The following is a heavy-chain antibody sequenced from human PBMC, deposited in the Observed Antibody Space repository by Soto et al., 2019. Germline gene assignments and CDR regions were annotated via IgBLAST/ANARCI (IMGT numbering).Heavy chain of an antibody. CDR1: GFTFSSYA. V-gene: IGHV3-23*01. D-gene: IGHD3-22*01. Sequence: GGSLRLSCAASGFTFSSYAMTWVRQAPGKGLEWVSTISGSGGSTYYADSVKGRFTISRDNSKNTLYLQMNNLRAEDTAVYYCAKVPTKYDRGGYNLYWGQGTRVIVSS. CDR2: ISGSGGST. CDR3: AKVPTKYDRGGYNLY. J-gene: IGHJ4*02.